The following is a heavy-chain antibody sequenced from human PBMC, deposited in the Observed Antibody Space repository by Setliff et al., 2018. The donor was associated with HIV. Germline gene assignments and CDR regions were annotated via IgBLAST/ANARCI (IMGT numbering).Heavy chain of an antibody. CDR1: GGTFSSYA. CDR3: ARDRLTAGKYCSDSRCDDAFDI. Sequence: ASVKVSCKASGGTFSSYAISWVRQAPGQGLEWMGGIIPILGIANYAQKFQGRVTITADKSTSTAYMELRSLKSDDTAVYYCARDRLTAGKYCSDSRCDDAFDIWGQGTMVT. V-gene: IGHV1-69*10. CDR2: IIPILGIA. D-gene: IGHD2-15*01. J-gene: IGHJ3*02.